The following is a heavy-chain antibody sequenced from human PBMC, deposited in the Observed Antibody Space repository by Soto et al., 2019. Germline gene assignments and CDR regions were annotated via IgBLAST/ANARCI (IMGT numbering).Heavy chain of an antibody. D-gene: IGHD5-12*01. V-gene: IGHV4-31*03. CDR3: ARGWLRLTGGAWFDP. CDR2: IYYSGST. Sequence: QVQLQESGPGLVKPSQTLSLTCTVSGGSISSGGYYWSWIRQHPGKGLEWIGYIYYSGSTYYNPSLESRVTISVDTSKNQFSRKLSSVTAADTAVYYCARGWLRLTGGAWFDPWGQGTLVTVSS. J-gene: IGHJ5*02. CDR1: GGSISSGGYY.